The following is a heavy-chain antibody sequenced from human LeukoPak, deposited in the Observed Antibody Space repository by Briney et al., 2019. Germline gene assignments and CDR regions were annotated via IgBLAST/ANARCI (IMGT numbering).Heavy chain of an antibody. V-gene: IGHV1-46*01. CDR3: ARGGSGFDY. Sequence: ASVKVSCKASGYTFTSYYMHWVRQAPEQGLEWMGIINPSGGSTSYAQKFQGRVTITRDTSASTAYMELSSLRSEDTAVYYCARGGSGFDYWGQGTLVTVSS. D-gene: IGHD6-25*01. CDR2: INPSGGST. J-gene: IGHJ4*02. CDR1: GYTFTSYY.